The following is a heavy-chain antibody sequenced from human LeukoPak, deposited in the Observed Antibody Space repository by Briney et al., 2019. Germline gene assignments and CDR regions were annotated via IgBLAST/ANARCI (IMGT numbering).Heavy chain of an antibody. CDR3: ARVQFTDVLRYFDWLLEGAFDI. D-gene: IGHD3-9*01. Sequence: SETLSPTCTVSGGSISSYYWSWIRQPPGKGLEWIGYIYYSGSTNYNPSLKSRVTISVDTSKNQFSPKLSSVTAADTAVYYCARVQFTDVLRYFDWLLEGAFDIWGQGTMVTVSS. CDR2: IYYSGST. J-gene: IGHJ3*02. CDR1: GGSISSYY. V-gene: IGHV4-59*01.